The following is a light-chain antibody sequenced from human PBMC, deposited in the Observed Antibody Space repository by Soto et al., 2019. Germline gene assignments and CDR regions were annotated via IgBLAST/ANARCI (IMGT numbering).Light chain of an antibody. J-gene: IGKJ4*01. V-gene: IGKV1-5*03. CDR1: QNINSW. CDR3: HQYESFSGLT. CDR2: KAS. Sequence: DIQMTQSPSTLSASVGDRVTITCRASQNINSWLAWYQQKPGKAPKLLIYKASALQSGVPSRFSGSGSGTEFTLTINSLQPDDFATYYCHQYESFSGLTCGGGTKVDIK.